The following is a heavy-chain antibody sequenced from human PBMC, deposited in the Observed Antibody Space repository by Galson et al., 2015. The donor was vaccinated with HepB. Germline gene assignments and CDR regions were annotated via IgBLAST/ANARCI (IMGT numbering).Heavy chain of an antibody. CDR3: ARGRRDYDYVWGSYRYRATYYFDY. CDR2: INHSGST. Sequence: LSLTCAVYGGSFSGYYWSWIRQPPGKGLAWIGEINHSGSTNYNPSLKSRVTITVDTSKNQFSLKLSSVTAADTAVYYCARGRRDYDYVWGSYRYRATYYFDYWGQGTLVTVSS. D-gene: IGHD3-16*02. V-gene: IGHV4-34*01. J-gene: IGHJ4*02. CDR1: GGSFSGYY.